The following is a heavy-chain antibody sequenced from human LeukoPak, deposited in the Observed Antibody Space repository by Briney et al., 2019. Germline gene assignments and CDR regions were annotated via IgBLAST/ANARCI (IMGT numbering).Heavy chain of an antibody. Sequence: GGSLRLSCGAPGCAFSSHAMHSVRQAPAKGLEWVAVISYDGSNKYYADSVKGRFTISRDNSTSTLYLQMNSLRAEVTAGYYCARDSYGMDVWGQGTTVIVSS. J-gene: IGHJ6*02. CDR1: GCAFSSHA. CDR2: ISYDGSNK. V-gene: IGHV3-30-3*01. CDR3: ARDSYGMDV.